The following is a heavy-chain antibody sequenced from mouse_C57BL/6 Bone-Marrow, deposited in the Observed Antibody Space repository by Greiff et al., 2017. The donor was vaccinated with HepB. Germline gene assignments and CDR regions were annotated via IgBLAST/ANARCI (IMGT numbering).Heavy chain of an antibody. CDR3: ARCLYYYGSSDY. CDR1: GYAFTNYL. CDR2: INPGSGGT. V-gene: IGHV1-54*01. J-gene: IGHJ2*01. Sequence: VQLQQSGAELVRPGTSVKVSCKASGYAFTNYLIEWVKQRPGQGLEWIGVINPGSGGTNYNEKFKGKATLTADKSSSTAYMQLSSLTSEDSAVYFCARCLYYYGSSDYWGQGTTLTVSS. D-gene: IGHD1-1*01.